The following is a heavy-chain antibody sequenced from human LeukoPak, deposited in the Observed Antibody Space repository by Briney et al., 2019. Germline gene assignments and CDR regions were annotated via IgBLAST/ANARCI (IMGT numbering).Heavy chain of an antibody. V-gene: IGHV3-74*01. CDR2: TNNDGSST. Sequence: QPGGSLRLSCVASGFTFSNYWIHWVRQAPGKGLVWVSRTNNDGSSTTYADFVKGRFTSSRDNAKNTLYLQMDSLRAEDTAVYYCTRLVFPYYFDCWGQGTLVTVSS. CDR1: GFTFSNYW. J-gene: IGHJ4*02. D-gene: IGHD5/OR15-5a*01. CDR3: TRLVFPYYFDC.